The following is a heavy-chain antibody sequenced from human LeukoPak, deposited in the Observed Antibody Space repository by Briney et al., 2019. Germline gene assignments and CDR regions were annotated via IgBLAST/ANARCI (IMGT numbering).Heavy chain of an antibody. D-gene: IGHD3-3*01. V-gene: IGHV4-39*01. CDR2: IYYSGST. CDR1: GGSISSSSYY. J-gene: IGHJ6*03. CDR3: ARTRSDFWSGYYYYYYYMDV. Sequence: SETLSLTCTVSGGSISSSSYYWGWIRQPPGKGLEWIGSIYYSGSTYYNPSLKSRVTISVDASKNQFSLKLSSVTAADTAVYYCARTRSDFWSGYYYYYYYMDVWGKGTTVTVSS.